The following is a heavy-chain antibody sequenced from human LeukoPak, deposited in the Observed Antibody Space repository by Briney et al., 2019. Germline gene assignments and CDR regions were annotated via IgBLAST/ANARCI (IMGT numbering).Heavy chain of an antibody. V-gene: IGHV4-39*01. D-gene: IGHD1-14*01. CDR3: ARHPEFSQDFDY. J-gene: IGHJ4*02. CDR1: GGSISSSSYY. Sequence: SETLSLTCTVSGGSISSSSYYWGWIRQPPGQGLEWIGSINDSGSTYYNPSVKSRVTIFVDTSKNQFSLKLSSVTAADTAVYYCARHPEFSQDFDYWGQGTLVTVSS. CDR2: INDSGST.